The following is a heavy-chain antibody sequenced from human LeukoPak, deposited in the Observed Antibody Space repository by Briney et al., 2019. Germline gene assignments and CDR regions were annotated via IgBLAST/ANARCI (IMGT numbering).Heavy chain of an antibody. CDR2: INSDGSST. V-gene: IGHV3-74*01. D-gene: IGHD4-17*01. J-gene: IGHJ6*03. Sequence: GGSLRLSCAASGFTFSSYWMHWVRQAPGKGLVWVSRINSDGSSTSYADSVKGRFTISRDNAKNTLYLQMNSLRAEDTAVYYCAREDGDPTYYYYYYMDVWGKRTTVTVSS. CDR1: GFTFSSYW. CDR3: AREDGDPTYYYYYYMDV.